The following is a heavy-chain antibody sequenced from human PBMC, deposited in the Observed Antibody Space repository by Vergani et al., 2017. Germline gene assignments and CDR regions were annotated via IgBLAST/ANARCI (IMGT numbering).Heavy chain of an antibody. CDR3: AKDRSRRDYFDY. V-gene: IGHV3-23*01. Sequence: EVQLLESGGGLVQPGGSLRLSCAASGFTFSSYAMSWVRQAPGKGLEWVSAISGSSGSTYYADSVKGRFTISRDNSKNTLYLQMNSLRAEDTAVYYCAKDRSRRDYFDYWGQGTLVTVSS. CDR2: ISGSSGST. CDR1: GFTFSSYA. J-gene: IGHJ4*02.